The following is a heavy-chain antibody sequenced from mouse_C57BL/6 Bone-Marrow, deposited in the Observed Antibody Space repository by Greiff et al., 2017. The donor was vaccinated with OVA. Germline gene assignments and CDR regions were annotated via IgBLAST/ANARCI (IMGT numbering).Heavy chain of an antibody. CDR2: ISSGRRTI. V-gene: IGHV5-17*01. Sequence: EVQGVESGGGLVKPGGSLKLSCAASGFTFSDYGMHWFRQAPEQGLEWVAYISSGRRTIYYADTVKGRFTISRDNATNTLFLQMTSLRSEDTAMYYCERPGDDYGSSYVPWFAYWGQGTLVTVSA. CDR3: ERPGDDYGSSYVPWFAY. D-gene: IGHD1-1*01. CDR1: GFTFSDYG. J-gene: IGHJ3*01.